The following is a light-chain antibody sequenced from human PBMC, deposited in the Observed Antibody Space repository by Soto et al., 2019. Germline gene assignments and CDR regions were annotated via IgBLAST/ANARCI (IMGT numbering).Light chain of an antibody. V-gene: IGKV1-39*01. CDR2: AAS. Sequence: DIQMTQSPSTLSASVGDRVTITFRASQGISTCLDWYQQKPGKAPKVLIYAASSLQSGVPSRFSGSGSETDFTLTISSLQPEDFATYSCQQSNSITWTFGQGTKVDIK. CDR3: QQSNSITWT. J-gene: IGKJ1*01. CDR1: QGISTC.